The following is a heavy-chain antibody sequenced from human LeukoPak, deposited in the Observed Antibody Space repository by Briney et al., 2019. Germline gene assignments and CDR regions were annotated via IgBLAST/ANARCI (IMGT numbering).Heavy chain of an antibody. D-gene: IGHD4-17*01. V-gene: IGHV3-23*01. Sequence: GGSLRLSCAAYEFTFNTYGMSWVRQAPGKGMEWVSVISYTGATTLYADSVKGRFTISRDNSNNTLYLQMNSLRADDTAVYYCAKARTPLTSRDFDYWGQGTLVTVSS. J-gene: IGHJ4*02. CDR2: ISYTGATT. CDR1: EFTFNTYG. CDR3: AKARTPLTSRDFDY.